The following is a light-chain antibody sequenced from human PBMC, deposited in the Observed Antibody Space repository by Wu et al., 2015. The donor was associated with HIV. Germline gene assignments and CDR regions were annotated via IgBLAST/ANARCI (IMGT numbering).Light chain of an antibody. J-gene: IGKJ4*01. Sequence: EIVLTQSPGTLSLSPGERATLSCRARQSVSSNYLAWYQQKPGQAPRLLIYGASGRATGIPDRFSGSGSGTDFTLTITRLEPEDFAVYFCQQYGSSPLTFGGGTKGGD. CDR1: QSVSSNY. CDR3: QQYGSSPLT. CDR2: GAS. V-gene: IGKV3-20*01.